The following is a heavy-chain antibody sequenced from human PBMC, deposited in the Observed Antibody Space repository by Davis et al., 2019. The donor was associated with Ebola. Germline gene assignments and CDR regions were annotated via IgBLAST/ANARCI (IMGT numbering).Heavy chain of an antibody. Sequence: PGGSLRLSCKGSGYSFTSNWIGWVRQMPGEGLEWMGIIYPGDSDTRYSPSFQDQVTISADKSISTAYLQWSSLKASDTAMYYCARHLGIAGKIDYWGQGTLVTVSS. D-gene: IGHD6-13*01. CDR3: ARHLGIAGKIDY. CDR1: GYSFTSNW. J-gene: IGHJ4*02. CDR2: IYPGDSDT. V-gene: IGHV5-51*01.